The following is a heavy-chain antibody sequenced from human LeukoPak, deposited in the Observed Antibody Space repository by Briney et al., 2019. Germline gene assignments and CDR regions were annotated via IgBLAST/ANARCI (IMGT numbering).Heavy chain of an antibody. Sequence: PGGALRLSCTASGFTFNSYSMHWVRPSPGKGLEWVAVISKDGNNKYCVDSVKGRFTISRDNSKNTVYLQMSSLRAEDTALYYCARDGSDYGDYYFDSWGQGTLVTVSS. CDR3: ARDGSDYGDYYFDS. CDR1: GFTFNSYS. V-gene: IGHV3-30-3*01. D-gene: IGHD4-17*01. CDR2: ISKDGNNK. J-gene: IGHJ4*02.